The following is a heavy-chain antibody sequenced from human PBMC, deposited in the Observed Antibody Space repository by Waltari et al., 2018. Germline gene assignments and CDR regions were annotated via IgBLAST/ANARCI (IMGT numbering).Heavy chain of an antibody. CDR2: IYYSGST. D-gene: IGHD3-16*01. V-gene: IGHV4-59*01. Sequence: QVQLQESGPGLVKPSETLSLTCTVSGGSISSYYWSWIRQPPGKGLEWIGYIYYSGSTNYNPSRKSRVTISVDTSKNQFSLKLSSVTAADTAVYYCAGGDFPNWFDPWGQGTLVTVSS. CDR3: AGGDFPNWFDP. CDR1: GGSISSYY. J-gene: IGHJ5*02.